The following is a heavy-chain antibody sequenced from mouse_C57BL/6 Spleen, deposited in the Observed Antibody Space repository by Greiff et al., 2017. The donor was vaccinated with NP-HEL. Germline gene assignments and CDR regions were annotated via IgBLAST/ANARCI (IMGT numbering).Heavy chain of an antibody. CDR2: IDPSDSYT. Sequence: QVQLQQPGAELVMPGASVKLSCKASGYTFTSYWMHWVKQRPGQGLEWIVEIDPSDSYTNYNQKFKGKSTLTVDKSSSTAYMQLSSLTSEDSAVYYCARYTVPYAMDYWGQGTSVTVSS. V-gene: IGHV1-69*01. CDR1: GYTFTSYW. J-gene: IGHJ4*01. CDR3: ARYTVPYAMDY.